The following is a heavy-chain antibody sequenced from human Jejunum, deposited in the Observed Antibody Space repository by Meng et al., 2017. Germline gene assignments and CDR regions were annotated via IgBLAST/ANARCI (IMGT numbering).Heavy chain of an antibody. CDR2: IYYSGST. CDR3: AREDHTYYYGTSGHYYKGTDV. V-gene: IGHV4-59*01. J-gene: IGHJ6*02. CDR1: GGSISGYY. D-gene: IGHD3-22*01. Sequence: SETLSLTCTASGGSISGYYWTWIRQPPGRGLEWIGHIYYSGSTKYSPSLKSRVTISVDTSKNQFSLKLTSVTAADTAMYYCAREDHTYYYGTSGHYYKGTDVWGQGTTVTVSS.